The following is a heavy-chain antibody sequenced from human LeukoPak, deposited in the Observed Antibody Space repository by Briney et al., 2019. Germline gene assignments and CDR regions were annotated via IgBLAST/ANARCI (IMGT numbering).Heavy chain of an antibody. CDR1: GFTVSSNY. CDR3: ARNYGSGSYHALFFDY. Sequence: PGGSLRLSCAASGFTVSSNYMSWVRQAPGKGLEWVSVIYSGGSTYYADSVKGRFTISRDNSKNTLYLQMNSLGAEDTAVYYCARNYGSGSYHALFFDYWGQGTLVTVSS. V-gene: IGHV3-53*01. J-gene: IGHJ4*02. D-gene: IGHD3-10*01. CDR2: IYSGGST.